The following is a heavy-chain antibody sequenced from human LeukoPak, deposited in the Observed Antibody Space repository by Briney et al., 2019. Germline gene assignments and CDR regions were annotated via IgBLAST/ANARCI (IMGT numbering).Heavy chain of an antibody. CDR1: GYTFTSYY. J-gene: IGHJ6*02. CDR3: ARAPRYCSSTSCYTHGMDV. V-gene: IGHV1-46*01. CDR2: INPSGGST. Sequence: ASVKVSCKASGYTFTSYYMHWVRQAPGQGLEWMGIINPSGGSTSYAQKFQGRVTMTRDTSTSTVYMELSSLRSEDTAVYYCARAPRYCSSTSCYTHGMDVWGQGTTVTVSS. D-gene: IGHD2-2*02.